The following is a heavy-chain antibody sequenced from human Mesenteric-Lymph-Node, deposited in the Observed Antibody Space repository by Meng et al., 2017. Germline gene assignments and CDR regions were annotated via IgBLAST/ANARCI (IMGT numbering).Heavy chain of an antibody. D-gene: IGHD3-22*01. Sequence: ASVKVSCKASGYTFTAYNIQWVRQAPGQGLEWLGWINPNSGGPLYSQRFQGRVAVTRDTSISTAYLELSGLTSDDTAVYYCARDRVPNYYDSSGYYDYWGQGTLVTVSS. CDR3: ARDRVPNYYDSSGYYDY. V-gene: IGHV1-2*02. CDR1: GYTFTAYN. J-gene: IGHJ4*02. CDR2: INPNSGGP.